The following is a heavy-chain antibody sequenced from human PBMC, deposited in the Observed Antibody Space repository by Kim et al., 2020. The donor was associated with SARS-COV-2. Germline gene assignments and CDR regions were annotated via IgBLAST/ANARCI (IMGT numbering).Heavy chain of an antibody. CDR2: IRSKAYGGTT. V-gene: IGHV3-49*04. CDR1: GFTFGDYA. J-gene: IGHJ3*02. Sequence: GGSLRLSCTASGFTFGDYAMSWVRQAPGKGLEWVGFIRSKAYGGTTEYAASVKGRFTISRDDSKSIAYLQMNSLKTEDTAVYYCTRENDAFDIWGQGTMVTVSS. CDR3: TRENDAFDI.